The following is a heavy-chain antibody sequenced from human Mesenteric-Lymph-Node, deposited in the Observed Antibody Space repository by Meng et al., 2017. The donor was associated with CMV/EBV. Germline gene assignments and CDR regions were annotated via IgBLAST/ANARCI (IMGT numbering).Heavy chain of an antibody. CDR3: AKEVFRFLEWHPLDY. V-gene: IGHV3-30*02. J-gene: IGHJ4*02. CDR1: GFTFNTYW. Sequence: GESLKISCAASGFTFNTYWMHWVRQAPGKGLVWVAFTRFDGSNKYYADSVKGRFTISRDISKNAVYLQMNSLRVEDTAVYYCAKEVFRFLEWHPLDYWGQGTLVTVSS. D-gene: IGHD3-3*01. CDR2: TRFDGSNK.